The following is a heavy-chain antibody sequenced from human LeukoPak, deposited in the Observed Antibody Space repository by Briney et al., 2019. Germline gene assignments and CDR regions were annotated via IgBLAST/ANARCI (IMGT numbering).Heavy chain of an antibody. J-gene: IGHJ4*02. CDR1: GGSISSYY. Sequence: PSETLSLTCTVSGGSISSYYWSWIRQPPGKGLEWIGYIYTSGSTNYNPSLKSRVTISVDTSKNQFSLKPSSVTAADMAVYYCARFGGNLDYWGQGTLVTVSS. CDR3: ARFGGNLDY. CDR2: IYTSGST. D-gene: IGHD4-23*01. V-gene: IGHV4-4*09.